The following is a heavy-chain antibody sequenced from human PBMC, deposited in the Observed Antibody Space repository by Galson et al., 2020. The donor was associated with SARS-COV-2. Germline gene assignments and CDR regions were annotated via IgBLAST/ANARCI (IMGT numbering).Heavy chain of an antibody. Sequence: GGSLRLSCAASGFPFGSNGMHWVRQPPGKGPEWVALISYDGNNKYYGDSVKGRFPISRDNSKNSLYLQVNSLRTEVTAVYYCAKEGWSYADYYYGWDVWGLGTTVTVSS. CDR2: ISYDGNNK. J-gene: IGHJ6*02. CDR1: GFPFGSNG. CDR3: AKEGWSYADYYYGWDV. V-gene: IGHV3-30*18. D-gene: IGHD3-10*01.